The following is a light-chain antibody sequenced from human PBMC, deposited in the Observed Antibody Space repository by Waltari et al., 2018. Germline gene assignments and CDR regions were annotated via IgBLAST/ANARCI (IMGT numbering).Light chain of an antibody. J-gene: IGKJ4*01. V-gene: IGKV3-11*01. CDR3: QQRSNWLS. Sequence: ETVLTQSPATLSLSAGERATLSCRASQSVGGSLAWYQQKPGQAPRRLIDDASKRATGIPARFSGSGSGTDFTLTISSLEPEDFAVYYCQQRSNWLSFGGGTKVEIK. CDR2: DAS. CDR1: QSVGGS.